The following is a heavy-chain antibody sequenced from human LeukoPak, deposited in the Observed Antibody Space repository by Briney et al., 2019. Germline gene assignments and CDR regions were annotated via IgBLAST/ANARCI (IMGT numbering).Heavy chain of an antibody. V-gene: IGHV1-2*02. CDR1: GYTFTSYY. CDR2: INPNSGDT. D-gene: IGHD5-12*01. CDR3: ARATKSGYDSP. Sequence: ASVKVSCKASGYTFTSYYMHWVRQAPGQGLEWMGWINPNSGDTNYAQKFQGRVTMTRDTSISTAYMELSRLRSDDTAVYYCARATKSGYDSPWGQGTLVTVSS. J-gene: IGHJ5*02.